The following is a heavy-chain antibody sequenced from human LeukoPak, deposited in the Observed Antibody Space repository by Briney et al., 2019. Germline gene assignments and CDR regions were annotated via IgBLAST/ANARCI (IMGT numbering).Heavy chain of an antibody. D-gene: IGHD3-10*01. J-gene: IGHJ4*02. V-gene: IGHV3-23*01. CDR2: ISSSGFST. CDR3: AKGVPDYIHYFDY. Sequence: GGSLRLSCAASGFAFSNYAMNWVRQAPGKGLDWVSAISSSGFSTYYADSVKGRFTISRDNSKNTLYLQMNSLRAEDTAVYYCAKGVPDYIHYFDYWGQGTLVTVSS. CDR1: GFAFSNYA.